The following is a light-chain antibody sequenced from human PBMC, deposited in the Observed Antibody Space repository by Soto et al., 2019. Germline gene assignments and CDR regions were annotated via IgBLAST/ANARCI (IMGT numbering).Light chain of an antibody. CDR2: EVS. V-gene: IGLV2-8*01. CDR3: SSFAGNTNLV. Sequence: QSALTQPPSASGAPGQSVTISCTGTSSDVGGYNYVSWYQQHPGKAPKLMISEVSKRPSGVPDRFSGSKSGNTASLTVSGHQAEDEGDYYCSSFAGNTNLVFGGGTKLTVL. CDR1: SSDVGGYNY. J-gene: IGLJ2*01.